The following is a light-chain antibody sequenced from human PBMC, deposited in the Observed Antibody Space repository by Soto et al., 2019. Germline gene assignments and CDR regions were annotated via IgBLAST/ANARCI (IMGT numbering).Light chain of an antibody. CDR2: GPS. V-gene: IGKV3-20*01. J-gene: IGKJ5*01. CDR3: HQYGSSPRT. CDR1: QSVSSTY. Sequence: EMVLTQSPGTLSLSPGERATLSCRASQSVSSTYLAWYQHKPGQAPRLLIYGPSSRAAGIPDRFSGSGSGTDFTLTISRLEPEDFAVYYCHQYGSSPRTFGQGTRLEI.